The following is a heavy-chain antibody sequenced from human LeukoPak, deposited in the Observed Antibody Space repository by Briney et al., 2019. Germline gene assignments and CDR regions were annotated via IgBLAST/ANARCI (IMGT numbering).Heavy chain of an antibody. D-gene: IGHD1-26*01. CDR1: GFTFSSYA. CDR3: ARGPPPVGPPPHALYYFDY. Sequence: PGGSLRLSCAASGFTFSSYAMHWVRQAPGKGLEWVAVISYDGSNKYYADSVKGRFTISRDNSKNTLYLQMNSLRAEDTAVYYCARGPPPVGPPPHALYYFDYWGQGTLVTVSS. CDR2: ISYDGSNK. V-gene: IGHV3-30-3*01. J-gene: IGHJ4*02.